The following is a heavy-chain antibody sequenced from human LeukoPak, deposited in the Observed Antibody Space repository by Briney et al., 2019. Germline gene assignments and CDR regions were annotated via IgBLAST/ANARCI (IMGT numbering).Heavy chain of an antibody. Sequence: PGGSLRLSCAASGFTFSGYSMNWVRQAPGKGLEWVSSISSSSSYIYYADSVKGRFTISRDNAKNSLYLQMNSLRAEDTAVYYCARDLGYCSGGSCYSINWFDPWGQGTLVTVSS. D-gene: IGHD2-15*01. CDR2: ISSSSSYI. J-gene: IGHJ5*02. CDR3: ARDLGYCSGGSCYSINWFDP. CDR1: GFTFSGYS. V-gene: IGHV3-21*01.